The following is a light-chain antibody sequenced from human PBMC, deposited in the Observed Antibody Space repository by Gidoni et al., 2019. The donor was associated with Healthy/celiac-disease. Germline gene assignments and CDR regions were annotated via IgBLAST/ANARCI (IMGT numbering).Light chain of an antibody. CDR2: GAS. CDR3: QQYGSSPPMYT. V-gene: IGKV3-20*01. J-gene: IGKJ2*01. Sequence: ILLSQSPVPLSLSPGERATLAGRASQSGSSSYLAWYQKKPGQAPRLLIYGASSRATGIPDRFSGSGSGTDFTLTISRLEPEDFAVYYCQQYGSSPPMYTFGQGTKLEIK. CDR1: QSGSSSY.